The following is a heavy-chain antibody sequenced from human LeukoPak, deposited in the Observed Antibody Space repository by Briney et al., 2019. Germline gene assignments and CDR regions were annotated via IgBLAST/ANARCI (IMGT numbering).Heavy chain of an antibody. CDR1: GYTLNELS. Sequence: ASVKVSCKVSGYTLNELSMHWVRQAPGQGLEWMGGIIPIFGTANYAQKFQGRVTITTDGSTSTAYMELSSLRSEDTAVYYCARGSSSSSGSHYYYYYMDVWGKGTTVTVSS. J-gene: IGHJ6*03. CDR2: IIPIFGTA. CDR3: ARGSSSSSGSHYYYYYMDV. D-gene: IGHD6-6*01. V-gene: IGHV1-69*05.